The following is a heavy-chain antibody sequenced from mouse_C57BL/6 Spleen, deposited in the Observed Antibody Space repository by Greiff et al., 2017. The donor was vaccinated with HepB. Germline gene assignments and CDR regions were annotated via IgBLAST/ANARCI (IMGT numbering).Heavy chain of an antibody. CDR2: IDPSDSYT. D-gene: IGHD4-1*01. V-gene: IGHV1-50*01. Sequence: QVQLKQPGAELVKPGASVKLSCKASGYTFTSYWMQWVKQRPGQGLEWIGEIDPSDSYTNYNQKFKGKATLTVDTSSSTAYMQLSSLTSEDSAVYYCARSAGTGYFDYWGQGTTRTVSS. CDR1: GYTFTSYW. J-gene: IGHJ2*01. CDR3: ARSAGTGYFDY.